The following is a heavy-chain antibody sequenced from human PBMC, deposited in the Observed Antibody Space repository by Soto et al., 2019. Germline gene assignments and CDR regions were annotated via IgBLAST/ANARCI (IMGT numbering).Heavy chain of an antibody. CDR3: AREGGGFGGTYYYYYGMDV. J-gene: IGHJ6*02. V-gene: IGHV3-30-3*01. CDR1: GFTFSSYA. Sequence: PGGSLRLSCAASGFTFSSYAMHWVRQAPGKGLEWVAVISYDGSNKYYADSVKGRFTISRDNSKNTLYLQMNSLRAEDTAVYYCAREGGGFGGTYYYYYGMDVWRQGTTVTVSS. CDR2: ISYDGSNK. D-gene: IGHD3-3*01.